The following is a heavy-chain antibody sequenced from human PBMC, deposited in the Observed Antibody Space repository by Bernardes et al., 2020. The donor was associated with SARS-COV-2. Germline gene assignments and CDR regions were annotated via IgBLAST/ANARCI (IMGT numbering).Heavy chain of an antibody. CDR2: IYYSGSI. CDR1: GVSMPRSSYY. J-gene: IGHJ4*02. CDR3: ASSPYNWNYHFDY. V-gene: IGHV4-39*01. Sequence: SETLSLTCTVSGVSMPRSSYYWGWIRQPPGKGLEWIGIIYYSGSIYYSPSLKSRITLSVDPSRNQFSLRLKSVTAADTAMYYCASSPYNWNYHFDYWGQGTLAAVTS. D-gene: IGHD1-7*01.